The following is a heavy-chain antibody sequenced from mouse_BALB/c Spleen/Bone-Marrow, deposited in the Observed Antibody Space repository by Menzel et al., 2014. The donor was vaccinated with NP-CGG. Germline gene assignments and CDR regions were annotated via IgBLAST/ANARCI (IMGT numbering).Heavy chain of an antibody. V-gene: IGHV5-17*02. CDR1: GFTCSSFG. CDR2: ISSGSTSI. D-gene: IGHD4-1*01. CDR3: ARGGNWDDFDV. Sequence: DVKLVESGGGLVQPGGSRKLSCAASGFTCSSFGMHWVRRAPERGLEWVAYISSGSTSIFYSDTVRGRFTISRDNPKNTLFLQMTSLTSEDTAMYYCARGGNWDDFDVWGAGTTVTVSS. J-gene: IGHJ1*01.